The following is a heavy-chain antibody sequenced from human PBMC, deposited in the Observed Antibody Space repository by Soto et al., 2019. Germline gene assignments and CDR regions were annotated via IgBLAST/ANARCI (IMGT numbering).Heavy chain of an antibody. D-gene: IGHD3-3*01. J-gene: IGHJ4*02. Sequence: ASVEVSCKASGYTFTSYGISRVRQTPGQGLEWMGWISAYNGNINYAQKLQGRVTMTTDTSTSKAYMELRSLRSDDTAVYYCARDEDGREPWYYEFWSGYYTLFDYWGQGTLVTVS. CDR2: ISAYNGNI. CDR3: ARDEDGREPWYYEFWSGYYTLFDY. CDR1: GYTFTSYG. V-gene: IGHV1-18*01.